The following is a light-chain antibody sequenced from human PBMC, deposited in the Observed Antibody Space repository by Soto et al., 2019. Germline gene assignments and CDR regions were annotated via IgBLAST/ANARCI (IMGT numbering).Light chain of an antibody. J-gene: IGKJ1*01. V-gene: IGKV3-20*01. CDR2: GAS. CDR3: HSYDKWPPGT. Sequence: EIVLTQSPGTLSLSPGERATLSCRASQSVSNNYLAWYQQKPGQAPRLLIYGASNRATGIPDRFSGSGSGTDFTLTISSLQPEDFAVYFCHSYDKWPPGTFGQGTKVDIK. CDR1: QSVSNNY.